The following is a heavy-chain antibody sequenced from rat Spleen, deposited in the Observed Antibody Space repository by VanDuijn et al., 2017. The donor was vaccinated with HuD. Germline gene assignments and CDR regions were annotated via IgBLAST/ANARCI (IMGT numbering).Heavy chain of an antibody. J-gene: IGHJ2*01. CDR1: GFTFSNYD. CDR2: ISYDGSTP. V-gene: IGHV5-7*01. Sequence: EVQVVESGGGIVQPGRSMKLSCAASGFTFSNYDMVWVRQAPAKGLKCVASISYDGSTPYYRDSVKGRFTISRDNAKSTLYLQMDSLRSEDTATYYCTRGYYFEYWGQGVMVTVSS. CDR3: TRGYYFEY.